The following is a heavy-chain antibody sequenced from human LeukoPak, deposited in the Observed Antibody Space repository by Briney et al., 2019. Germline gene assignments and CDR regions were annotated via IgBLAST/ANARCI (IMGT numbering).Heavy chain of an antibody. CDR1: GFTFTSYA. CDR3: AKWGFLEWLLSMFDY. D-gene: IGHD3-3*01. Sequence: GGSLRLSCAASGFTFTSYAMSWVRQAPGKGLEWVSAISGSGDKTYNADSVKGRFTISRDNSKNTVCLQMNSLRAEDTAVYYCAKWGFLEWLLSMFDYWGQGTLVTVSS. J-gene: IGHJ4*02. CDR2: ISGSGDKT. V-gene: IGHV3-23*01.